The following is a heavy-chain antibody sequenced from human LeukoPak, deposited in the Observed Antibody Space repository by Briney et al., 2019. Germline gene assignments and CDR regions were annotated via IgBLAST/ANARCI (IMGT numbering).Heavy chain of an antibody. V-gene: IGHV3-7*01. J-gene: IGHJ4*02. CDR3: ARDGITMRILEY. CDR2: IKQDGTEK. Sequence: GESLRLSCAASGFTFTTYWMSWVRQAPGKGLEWVANIKQDGTEKYYVDSVKGRFTISRDNAKNSLYLQMDSLRAEDTAVYYCARDGITMRILEYWGQGTLVTVSS. CDR1: GFTFTTYW. D-gene: IGHD3-10*01.